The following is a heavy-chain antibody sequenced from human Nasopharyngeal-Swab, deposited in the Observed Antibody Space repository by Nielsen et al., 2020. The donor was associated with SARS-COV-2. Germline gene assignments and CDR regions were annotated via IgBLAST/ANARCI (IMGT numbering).Heavy chain of an antibody. J-gene: IGHJ4*02. Sequence: GESLKISCAASGFTFSSYSMNWVRQAPGTGLEWVSSISSSSSYIYYADSVKGRFTISRDNAKNSLYLQMNSLRAEDTAVYYCARDPGDSNFDYWGQGTLVTVSS. V-gene: IGHV3-21*01. CDR1: GFTFSSYS. CDR3: ARDPGDSNFDY. D-gene: IGHD2-21*02. CDR2: ISSSSSYI.